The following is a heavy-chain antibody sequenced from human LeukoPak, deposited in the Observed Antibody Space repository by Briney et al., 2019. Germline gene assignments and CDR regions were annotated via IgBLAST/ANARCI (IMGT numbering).Heavy chain of an antibody. CDR3: AKDSLTDIDY. Sequence: GGSLRVSCAASGFSFSSYGMYWVRPAPGKGLEWVAFIRHDGSIKLYADSVKGRFTISRDNSKNTLYVQMNSLRAEDTAVYYCAKDSLTDIDYWGQGTLVTVSS. CDR2: IRHDGSIK. CDR1: GFSFSSYG. J-gene: IGHJ4*02. D-gene: IGHD3-9*01. V-gene: IGHV3-30*02.